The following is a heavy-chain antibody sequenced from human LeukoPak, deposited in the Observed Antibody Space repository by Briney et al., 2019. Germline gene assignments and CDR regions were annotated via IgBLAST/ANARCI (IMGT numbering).Heavy chain of an antibody. V-gene: IGHV1-2*02. CDR2: INPNSGGT. J-gene: IGHJ4*02. CDR1: GYTFTGYY. CDR3: ASGGGADYWSGYYLDY. Sequence: ASVKVSCKASGYTFTGYYLHWVRPAPGQGLAWMGWINPNSGGTNYAQNFQGRVTMTRDTSISTAYLELSRLRSDDTAVYYCASGGGADYWSGYYLDYWGQGTLVTVSS. D-gene: IGHD3-3*01.